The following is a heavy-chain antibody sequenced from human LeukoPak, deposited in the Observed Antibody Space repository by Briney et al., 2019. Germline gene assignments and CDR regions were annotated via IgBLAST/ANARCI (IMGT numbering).Heavy chain of an antibody. CDR2: IIPIFGTA. J-gene: IGHJ3*02. D-gene: IGHD3-22*01. CDR1: GGTFSSYA. Sequence: SVKVSCKASGGTFSSYAISWVRQAPGQGLEWMGGIIPIFGTANYAQKFQGKVTITADESTSTAYMELSSLRSEDTAVYYCARAHCSSTSCYLDYYDSSGYYYPGAFDIWGQGTMVTVSS. V-gene: IGHV1-69*01. CDR3: ARAHCSSTSCYLDYYDSSGYYYPGAFDI.